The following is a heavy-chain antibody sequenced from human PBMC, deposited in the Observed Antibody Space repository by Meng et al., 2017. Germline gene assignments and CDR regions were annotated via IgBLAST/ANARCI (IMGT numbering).Heavy chain of an antibody. J-gene: IGHJ4*02. CDR3: ARDTYYYDSSGLD. V-gene: IGHV3-21*01. CDR1: EFTFSSYS. Sequence: GESLKISCAASEFTFSSYSMNWVRQAPGKGLEWVSSISSSSSYIYYADSVKGRFTISRDNAKNSLYLQMNSLRAEDTAVYYCARDTYYYDSSGLDWGQGTLVTVSS. CDR2: ISSSSSYI. D-gene: IGHD3-22*01.